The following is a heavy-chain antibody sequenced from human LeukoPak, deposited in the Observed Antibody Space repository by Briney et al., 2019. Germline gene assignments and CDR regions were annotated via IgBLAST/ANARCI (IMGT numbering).Heavy chain of an antibody. CDR3: ARDLEYSSGWYGYFDY. J-gene: IGHJ4*02. CDR1: GFTFSSYW. CDR2: INSDGSST. D-gene: IGHD6-19*01. Sequence: GGSLRLSCAAPGFTFSSYWMHWVRKAPGKGLVWVSRINSDGSSTSYADSVKGRFTISRDNAKNTLYLQMNSLRAEDTAVYYCARDLEYSSGWYGYFDYWGQGTLVTVSS. V-gene: IGHV3-74*01.